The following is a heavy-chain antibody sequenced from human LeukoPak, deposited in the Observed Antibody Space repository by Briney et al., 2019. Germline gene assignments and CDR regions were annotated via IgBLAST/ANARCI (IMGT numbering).Heavy chain of an antibody. Sequence: GGSLRLSCAASGFTFDDYAMHWVRQAPGKGLEWVSGISWNSGSIGYVDSVKGRFTISRDNTKNSLYLQMNSLRAEDMALYYCAKAGGIAEPYYFDYWGQGTLVTVSS. V-gene: IGHV3-9*03. CDR3: AKAGGIAEPYYFDY. CDR2: ISWNSGSI. CDR1: GFTFDDYA. J-gene: IGHJ4*02. D-gene: IGHD6-13*01.